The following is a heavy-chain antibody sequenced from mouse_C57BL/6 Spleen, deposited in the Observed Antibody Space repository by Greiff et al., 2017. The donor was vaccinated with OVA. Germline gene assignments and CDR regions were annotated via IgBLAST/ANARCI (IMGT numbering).Heavy chain of an antibody. CDR2: IYPGDGDT. D-gene: IGHD3-2*02. J-gene: IGHJ2*01. V-gene: IGHV1-82*01. CDR1: GYAFSSSW. CDR3: ARDSSDYFDY. Sequence: QVQLQQSGPELVKPGASVKISCKASGYAFSSSWMNWVKQRPGKGLEWIGRIYPGDGDTNYNGKFKGKATLTAEKSSSTAYMQLSSLTSEDSAVYFCARDSSDYFDYWGQGTTLTVAS.